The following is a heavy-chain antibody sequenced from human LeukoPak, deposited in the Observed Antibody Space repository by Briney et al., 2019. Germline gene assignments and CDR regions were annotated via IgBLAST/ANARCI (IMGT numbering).Heavy chain of an antibody. Sequence: ETLSLTCTVSGGSISSSSYYWGWIRQPPGKGLEWVSSISSSSSYIYYADSVKGRFTISRDNAKNSLYLQMNSLRAEDTAVYYCARDLAQYDSSGYSEFDYWGQGTLVTVSS. D-gene: IGHD3-22*01. CDR2: ISSSSSYI. CDR1: GGSISSSS. V-gene: IGHV3-21*01. CDR3: ARDLAQYDSSGYSEFDY. J-gene: IGHJ4*02.